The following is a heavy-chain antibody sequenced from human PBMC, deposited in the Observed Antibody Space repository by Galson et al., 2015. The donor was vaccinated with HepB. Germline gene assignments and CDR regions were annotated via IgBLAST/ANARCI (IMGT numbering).Heavy chain of an antibody. CDR3: AKDRGPITMIVVVLDY. CDR1: GFTFSSCA. D-gene: IGHD3-22*01. CDR2: ISGSGGST. Sequence: SLRLSCAASGFTFSSCAMSWVRQAPGKGLEWVSAISGSGGSTYYADSVKGRFTISRDNSKNTLYLQMNSLRAEDTAVYYCAKDRGPITMIVVVLDYWGQGTLVTVSS. J-gene: IGHJ4*02. V-gene: IGHV3-23*01.